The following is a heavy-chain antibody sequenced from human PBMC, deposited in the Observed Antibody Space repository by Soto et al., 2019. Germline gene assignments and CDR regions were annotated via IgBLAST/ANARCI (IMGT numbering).Heavy chain of an antibody. V-gene: IGHV3-23*01. D-gene: IGHD5-12*01. CDR1: GFTLMNYA. J-gene: IGHJ3*01. CDR3: EGSWT. Sequence: EVQLLVSGGGSVQPGGSLRLSCEVSGFTLMNYAMSWVRQAPGKGLEWVSQISARGDRTYYADTVKGRFTISKDRSKNTLFLQLKSLRGEDSAVYYCEGSWTWGQGTMVTVSS. CDR2: ISARGDRT.